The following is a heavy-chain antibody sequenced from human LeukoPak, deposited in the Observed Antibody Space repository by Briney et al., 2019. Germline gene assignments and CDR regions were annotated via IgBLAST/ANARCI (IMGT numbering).Heavy chain of an antibody. V-gene: IGHV4-59*01. CDR2: IYYSGST. D-gene: IGHD6-13*01. Sequence: SETLSLTCTVSGGSISSYYWSWIRQPPGKGLEWIGYIYYSGSTNYNPSLKSRVTISVDTSKNQFSLKLSSVTAADTAVYYCARAILAAADYYYYYMDVWGKGTTVTVSS. CDR1: GGSISSYY. J-gene: IGHJ6*03. CDR3: ARAILAAADYYYYYMDV.